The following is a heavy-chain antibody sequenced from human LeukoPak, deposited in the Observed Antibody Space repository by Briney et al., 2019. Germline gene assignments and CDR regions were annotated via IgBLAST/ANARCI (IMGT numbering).Heavy chain of an antibody. CDR3: AGALGYSYGYAVGY. J-gene: IGHJ4*02. D-gene: IGHD5-18*01. CDR2: ISSSSGTI. Sequence: PGGSLRLSCAASGFIFSNYNMNWVRQTPGKGLEWLSYISSSSGTIYYADSVKGRFTVSGDNAKNSLYLQMNSLRAEDTAVYYCAGALGYSYGYAVGYWGQGTLVTVSS. V-gene: IGHV3-48*01. CDR1: GFIFSNYN.